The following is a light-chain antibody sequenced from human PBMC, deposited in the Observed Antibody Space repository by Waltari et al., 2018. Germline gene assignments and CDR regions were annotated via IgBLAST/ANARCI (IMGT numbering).Light chain of an antibody. CDR1: QNINYW. Sequence: DIQMTQSPATLSASVGDRVTITCRASQNINYWLAWYQQKPGQAPTLLIYKASSLQDGVPSRFSGSGSGTEFTRTISSLQPDDFATYYCQQYDRYWTFGQGTKVEIK. V-gene: IGKV1-5*03. CDR2: KAS. CDR3: QQYDRYWT. J-gene: IGKJ1*01.